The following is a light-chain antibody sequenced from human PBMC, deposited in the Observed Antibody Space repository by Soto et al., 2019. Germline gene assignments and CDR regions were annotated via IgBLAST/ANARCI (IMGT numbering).Light chain of an antibody. Sequence: DVKMTRCPSSQSSSVEDTVIITCRASQSISNHLNWYPQKPGKXPXXLIFAASSLQSGVPSRFIVNRSGPEFTLSVSSLQPEDFASDDCQQTSSTPTFGGGTKVDIK. J-gene: IGKJ4*01. CDR3: QQTSSTPT. CDR2: AAS. V-gene: IGKV1-39*01. CDR1: QSISNH.